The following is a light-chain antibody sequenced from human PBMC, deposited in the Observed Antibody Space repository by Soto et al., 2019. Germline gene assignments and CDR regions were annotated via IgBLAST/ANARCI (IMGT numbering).Light chain of an antibody. CDR3: QQRSNWP. J-gene: IGKJ5*01. CDR1: QGVSSY. Sequence: EIVWTRSAATLSLSPGERATISCRASQGVSSYLAWHHQKPGQAPRLLIYDASNRATGIPARFSGSGPGTDFTLTISSLEPEDFAFYYCQQRSNWPFGQGTRLDIK. V-gene: IGKV3D-11*01. CDR2: DAS.